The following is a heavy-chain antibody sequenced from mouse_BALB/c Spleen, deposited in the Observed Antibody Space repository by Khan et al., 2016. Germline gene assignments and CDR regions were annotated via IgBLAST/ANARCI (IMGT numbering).Heavy chain of an antibody. J-gene: IGHJ1*01. Sequence: QVQLKESGPGLVAPSQSPSITCFVSGFLLTDYGVSRIRQPPGKGLGWLGVIWGGVSTYYISALKSRLSISKDNSKSQVSVTMICLQTDDTAMYSCAKHHGNAHRYIDVGSAGTTVTVSS. D-gene: IGHD2-1*01. CDR3: AKHHGNAHRYIDV. CDR1: GFLLTDYG. V-gene: IGHV2-6-5*01. CDR2: IWGGVST.